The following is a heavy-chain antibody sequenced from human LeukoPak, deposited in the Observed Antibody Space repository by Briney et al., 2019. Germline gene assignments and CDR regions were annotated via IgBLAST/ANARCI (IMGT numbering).Heavy chain of an antibody. CDR1: GFTFSSYA. Sequence: GGSLRLSCAASGFTFSSYAMHWVRQAPGKGLEWVAVISYDGSNKYYADSVKGRFTISRDNSKNTLYLQMNSLRAEDTAVYYCARALRPYDFWSGDGGDYWGQGTLVTVSS. D-gene: IGHD3-3*01. J-gene: IGHJ4*02. V-gene: IGHV3-30-3*01. CDR2: ISYDGSNK. CDR3: ARALRPYDFWSGDGGDY.